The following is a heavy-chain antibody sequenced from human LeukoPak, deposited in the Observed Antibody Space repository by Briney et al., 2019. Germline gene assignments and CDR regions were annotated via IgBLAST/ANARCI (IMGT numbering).Heavy chain of an antibody. CDR3: ATYRQVLLPFES. CDR2: ISGSGGST. D-gene: IGHD2-8*02. CDR1: GLTFSSYG. V-gene: IGHV3-23*01. Sequence: GGSLRLSCAAFGLTFSSYGMSWVRQAPGKGLEWVSAISGSGGSTYYADSVKGRFTISRDNSKNTLYLQMNSLRAEDTAVYYCATYRQVLLPFESWGQGTLVTVSS. J-gene: IGHJ4*02.